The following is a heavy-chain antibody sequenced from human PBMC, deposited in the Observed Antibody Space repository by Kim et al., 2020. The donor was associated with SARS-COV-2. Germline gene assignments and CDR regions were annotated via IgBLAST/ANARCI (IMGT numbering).Heavy chain of an antibody. CDR3: ARVTYYDFWSGSFGMDV. J-gene: IGHJ6*02. CDR1: GGSISSYY. Sequence: SETLSLTCTVSGGSISSYYWSWIRQPPGKGLEWIGYIYYSGSTNYNPSLKSRVTISVDTSKNQFSLKLSSVTAADTAVYYCARVTYYDFWSGSFGMDVWGQGTTVTVSS. V-gene: IGHV4-59*01. D-gene: IGHD3-3*01. CDR2: IYYSGST.